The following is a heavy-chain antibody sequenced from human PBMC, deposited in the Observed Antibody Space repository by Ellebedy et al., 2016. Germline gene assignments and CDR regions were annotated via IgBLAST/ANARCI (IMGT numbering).Heavy chain of an antibody. CDR2: ISSSSSYI. CDR3: ARDQNDYYDSSGPEDAFDI. V-gene: IGHV3-21*01. CDR1: GFTFSSYS. Sequence: GESLKISXAASGFTFSSYSMNWVRQAPGKGLEWVSSISSSSSYIYYADSVKGRFTISRDNAKNSLYLQMNSLRAEDTAVYYCARDQNDYYDSSGPEDAFDIWGQGTMVTVSS. J-gene: IGHJ3*02. D-gene: IGHD3-22*01.